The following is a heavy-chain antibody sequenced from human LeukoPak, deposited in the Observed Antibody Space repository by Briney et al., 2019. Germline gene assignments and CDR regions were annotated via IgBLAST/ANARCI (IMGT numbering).Heavy chain of an antibody. CDR2: INPNSGGT. Sequence: ASVKVSCKASGYTFTSYGISWVRQAPGQGLEWMGWINPNSGGTNYAQKFQGRVTMTRDTSISTAYMELSRLRSDDTAVFYCASGYCSSTSCQTVYYYYYYMDVWGKGTTVTVSS. V-gene: IGHV1-2*02. CDR3: ASGYCSSTSCQTVYYYYYYMDV. CDR1: GYTFTSYG. J-gene: IGHJ6*03. D-gene: IGHD2-2*01.